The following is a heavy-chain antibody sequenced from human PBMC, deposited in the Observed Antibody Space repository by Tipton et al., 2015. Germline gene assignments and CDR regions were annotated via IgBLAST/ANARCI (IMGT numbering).Heavy chain of an antibody. J-gene: IGHJ2*01. CDR2: IYYSGST. D-gene: IGHD4-23*01. Sequence: TLSLTCAVSAYSISSDYYWSWIRQPPGKGLEWIGYIYYSGSTNYNPSLKSRVTISVDTSKNQFSLKLSSVTAADTAVYYCARALFYGGNTDWYFDLWGRGTLVTVSS. CDR1: AYSISSDYY. CDR3: ARALFYGGNTDWYFDL. V-gene: IGHV4-61*01.